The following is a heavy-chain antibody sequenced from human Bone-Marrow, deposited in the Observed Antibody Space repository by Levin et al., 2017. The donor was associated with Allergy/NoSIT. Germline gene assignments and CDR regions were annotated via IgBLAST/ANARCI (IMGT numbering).Heavy chain of an antibody. Sequence: RASVKVSCKASGYAFNIYGISWVRRAPGQGLEWMGWINPYTGNTKYAHKYQGRVSLTTDTSTNTAYMELGSLGSDDTAVYYCARSYNSGSHPDYWGQGSLVTVSS. D-gene: IGHD1-26*01. J-gene: IGHJ4*02. V-gene: IGHV1-18*01. CDR1: GYAFNIYG. CDR2: INPYTGNT. CDR3: ARSYNSGSHPDY.